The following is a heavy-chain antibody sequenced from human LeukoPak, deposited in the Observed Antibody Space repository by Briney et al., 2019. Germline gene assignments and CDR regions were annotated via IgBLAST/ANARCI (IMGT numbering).Heavy chain of an antibody. J-gene: IGHJ4*02. CDR2: ISGSGGST. D-gene: IGHD3-9*01. CDR1: GFTFSSYA. CDR3: TGGGMDYYDILTGPDY. Sequence: GGSLRLSCAASGFTFSSYAMSWVRQAPGKGLEWVSAISGSGGSTYYADSVKGRFTISRDNSKNTLYLQMNSLRAEDTAVYYCTGGGMDYYDILTGPDYWGQGTLVTVSS. V-gene: IGHV3-23*01.